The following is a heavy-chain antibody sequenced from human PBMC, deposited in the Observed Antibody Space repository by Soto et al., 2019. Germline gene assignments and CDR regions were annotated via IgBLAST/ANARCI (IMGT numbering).Heavy chain of an antibody. CDR3: ARGGDYVWGSYRPMGAFDI. V-gene: IGHV1-69*06. CDR1: GGTFSSYA. Sequence: QVQLVQSGAEVKKPGSSVKVSCKASGGTFSSYAISWVQQAPGQGLEWMGGIIPIFGTANYAQKFQGRVTITADKSTSTAYMELSSLRSEDTAVYYCARGGDYVWGSYRPMGAFDIWGQGTMVTVSS. D-gene: IGHD3-16*02. J-gene: IGHJ3*02. CDR2: IIPIFGTA.